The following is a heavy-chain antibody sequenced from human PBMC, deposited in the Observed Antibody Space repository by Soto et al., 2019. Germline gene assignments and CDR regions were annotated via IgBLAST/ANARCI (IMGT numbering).Heavy chain of an antibody. J-gene: IGHJ3*01. Sequence: SVKVSCKASGGTFSSYAISWVRQAPGQGLEWMGGIIPIFGTANYAQKFQGRVTITADESTSTAYMELSSLRSEDTAVYYCASRLPLGATINAFDLWGQGTMVTVSS. CDR1: GGTFSSYA. V-gene: IGHV1-69*13. CDR2: IIPIFGTA. D-gene: IGHD5-12*01. CDR3: ASRLPLGATINAFDL.